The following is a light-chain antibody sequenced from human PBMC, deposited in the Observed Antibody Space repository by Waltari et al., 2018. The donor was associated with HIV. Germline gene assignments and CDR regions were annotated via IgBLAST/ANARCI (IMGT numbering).Light chain of an antibody. Sequence: QSVLTQPPSASGTPGQRVTISCSGSSSNIGSNYVYWYQQLPGTAPKLPIYRNNQRPSGVPDRCSGSKSGTSASLAISGVRSEDEADYYCAAWDDSLLYVFGTGTKVTVL. CDR1: SSNIGSNY. J-gene: IGLJ1*01. V-gene: IGLV1-47*01. CDR3: AAWDDSLLYV. CDR2: RNN.